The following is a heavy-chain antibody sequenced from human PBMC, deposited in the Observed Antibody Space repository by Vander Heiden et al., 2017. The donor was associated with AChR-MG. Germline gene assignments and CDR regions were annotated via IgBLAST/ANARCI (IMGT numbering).Heavy chain of an antibody. CDR1: GFTLRRYR. CDR2: TSSDVYTT. V-gene: IGHV3-74*01. CDR3: ARGVSSYYGMDV. D-gene: IGHD2-21*01. Sequence: EVQLVESGGGLVQPAGPLSLTWAASGFTLRRYRVHWFRQLPGKGLGWVSRTSSDVYTTTFAASVKGRFIISRDNAKNTLYLQMNSLRPEDTAVYYCARGVSSYYGMDVWGQGTTVTVSS. J-gene: IGHJ6*02.